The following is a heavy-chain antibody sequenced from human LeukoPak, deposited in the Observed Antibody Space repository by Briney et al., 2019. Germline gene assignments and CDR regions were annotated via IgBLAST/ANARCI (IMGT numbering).Heavy chain of an antibody. V-gene: IGHV1-8*01. CDR3: ARGYCSGGSCYSVENWFDP. CDR2: MNPKSGNT. CDR1: GYSFSSHD. D-gene: IGHD2-15*01. J-gene: IGHJ5*02. Sequence: VASVKVSCKASGYSFSSHDINWVRQATGQGLEWMGWMNPKSGNTDHAQKFQGRVTMTRDTSISTAYMELSRLRSDDTAVYYCARGYCSGGSCYSVENWFDPWGQGTLVTVSS.